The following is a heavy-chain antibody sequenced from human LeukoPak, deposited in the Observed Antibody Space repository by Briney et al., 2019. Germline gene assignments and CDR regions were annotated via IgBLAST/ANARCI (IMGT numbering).Heavy chain of an antibody. CDR2: IYSGGST. CDR3: ARGGYGDYDYVWGSYKYFDY. V-gene: IGHV3-66*01. CDR1: GFTVSSNY. Sequence: GGSLRLSCAASGFTVSSNYMSWVRQAPGKGLEWVSVIYSGGSTYYADSVKGGFTISRDNSKNTLYLQMNSLRAEDTAVYYCARGGYGDYDYVWGSYKYFDYWGQGTLVTVSS. J-gene: IGHJ4*02. D-gene: IGHD3-16*01.